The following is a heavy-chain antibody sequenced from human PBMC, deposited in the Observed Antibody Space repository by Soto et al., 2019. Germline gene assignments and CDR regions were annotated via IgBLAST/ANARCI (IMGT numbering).Heavy chain of an antibody. D-gene: IGHD5-18*01. J-gene: IGHJ6*03. V-gene: IGHV1-46*01. Sequence: ASVKVSCKASGYTFTSYYMHWVRQAPGQGLEWMGIINPSGGSTSYAQKFQGRVTMTRDTSTSTVYMELSSLRSEDTAVYYCARGVSVTGANKLPYSYGRQRYMDVWGKGTTVTVSS. CDR3: ARGVSVTGANKLPYSYGRQRYMDV. CDR1: GYTFTSYY. CDR2: INPSGGST.